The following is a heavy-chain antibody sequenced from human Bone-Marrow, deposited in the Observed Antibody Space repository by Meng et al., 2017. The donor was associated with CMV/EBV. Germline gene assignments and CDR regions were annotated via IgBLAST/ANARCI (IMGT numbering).Heavy chain of an antibody. CDR1: GFTFSDYN. CDR2: ITSGSTYI. Sequence: GGSLRLSCGASGFTFSDYNMNWVRQAPGKGLEWVSYITSGSTYIYYADSVKGRFTISRDNAKNSLYLQMNSLRAEDTAVYYCARVVDVVVPGAIRVTHYFAQWGQGNLVTVSS. J-gene: IGHJ4*02. D-gene: IGHD2-2*02. CDR3: ARVVDVVVPGAIRVTHYFAQ. V-gene: IGHV3-21*01.